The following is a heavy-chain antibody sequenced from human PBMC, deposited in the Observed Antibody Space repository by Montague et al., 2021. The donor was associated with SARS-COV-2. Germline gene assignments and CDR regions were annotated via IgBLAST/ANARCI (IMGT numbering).Heavy chain of an antibody. CDR1: GGSISSSSYY. Sequence: SETLSLTCTVSGGSISSSSYYWGWIRQPPGKGLEWIGSIYCSGSTYYNPSHKSRVTISVDTSKNQFSLKLNSVTAADTAVYYCARDPSRQLLLYPVGDYYYGMDVWGQGTTVTVSS. CDR3: ARDPSRQLLLYPVGDYYYGMDV. D-gene: IGHD2-2*02. J-gene: IGHJ6*02. CDR2: IYCSGST. V-gene: IGHV4-39*07.